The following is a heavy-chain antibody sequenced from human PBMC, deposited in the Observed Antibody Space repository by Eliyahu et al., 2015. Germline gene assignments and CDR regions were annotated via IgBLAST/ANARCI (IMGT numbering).Heavy chain of an antibody. V-gene: IGHV3-23*01. J-gene: IGHJ4*02. CDR1: GFXFXSYA. D-gene: IGHD5-12*01. Sequence: EVQLLESGGGLVQPGGSLXLSCAASGFXFXSYAMGWVRQAPGKGLEWVSAISGSGGSTYYADSVKGRFTISRDNSKNTLYLQMNSLRAEDTAVYYCAKTYSGYDLKRYYFDYWGQGTLVTVSS. CDR2: ISGSGGST. CDR3: AKTYSGYDLKRYYFDY.